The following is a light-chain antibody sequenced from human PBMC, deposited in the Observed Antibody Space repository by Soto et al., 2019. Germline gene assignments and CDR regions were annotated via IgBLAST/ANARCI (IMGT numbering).Light chain of an antibody. V-gene: IGKV1-5*01. CDR2: DAS. Sequence: DIQMTQSPSTLSASVGDIVTITCRASQSINNWLAWYQQKPGNAPKLLIYDASSLESGVPSRFSGSGSGTEFSLTISRLQPDDFATYYCHHLTFGQGNKVEVK. CDR3: HHLT. J-gene: IGKJ1*01. CDR1: QSINNW.